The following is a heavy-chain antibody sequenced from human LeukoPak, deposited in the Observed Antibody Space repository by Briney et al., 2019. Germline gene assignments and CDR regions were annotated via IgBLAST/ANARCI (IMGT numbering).Heavy chain of an antibody. J-gene: IGHJ3*02. CDR3: AREDGDAFDI. D-gene: IGHD5-24*01. V-gene: IGHV3-48*03. Sequence: GSLRLSCIASGFTFSSYEMDWVRRAPGKGLEWVSYIGSSGGSRYYADPVKGRFTTSRDNAKNSLYLQMNSLRAEDTAVYYCAREDGDAFDIWGQGTMVTVSS. CDR2: IGSSGGSR. CDR1: GFTFSSYE.